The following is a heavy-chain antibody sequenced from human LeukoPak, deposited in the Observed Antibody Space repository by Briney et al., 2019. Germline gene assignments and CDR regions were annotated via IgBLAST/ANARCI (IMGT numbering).Heavy chain of an antibody. V-gene: IGHV3-64*01. J-gene: IGHJ3*02. D-gene: IGHD1-26*01. CDR1: GFTFSSYA. CDR3: ARRSYADAFDI. CDR2: ISSNGGST. Sequence: WGSLRLSCAASGFTFSSYAMHRVCQAPGKGLEYVSAISSNGGSTYYANSVKGRFTISRDNSKNTLYLQMGSLRAEDMAVYYCARRSYADAFDIWGQGTMVTVSS.